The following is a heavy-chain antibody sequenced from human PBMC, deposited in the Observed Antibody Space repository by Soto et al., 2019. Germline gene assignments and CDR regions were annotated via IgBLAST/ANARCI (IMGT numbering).Heavy chain of an antibody. Sequence: SETLSLTCAVYGGSFSGYYWSWIRQPPGKGLEWIGEINHSGSTNYNPSLKSRVTISVDTSKNQFSRKLRSVTAADTAVYYCARGLAMPNAFDIWGQGTTVTVSS. CDR1: GGSFSGYY. CDR2: INHSGST. CDR3: ARGLAMPNAFDI. D-gene: IGHD2-2*01. V-gene: IGHV4-34*01. J-gene: IGHJ3*02.